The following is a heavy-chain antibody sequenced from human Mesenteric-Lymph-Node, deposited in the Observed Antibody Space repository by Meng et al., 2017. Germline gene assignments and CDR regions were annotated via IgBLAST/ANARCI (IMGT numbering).Heavy chain of an antibody. CDR2: IYYTGST. CDR3: ARSDTITLRE. J-gene: IGHJ4*02. D-gene: IGHD5-12*01. V-gene: IGHV4-4*02. Sequence: QVQLPESGPGLVKPSGTLSLTCNVSGVPIISTNWWSWVRQPPGKGLEWIGEIYYTGSTNYSPSLESRITISVDTSKNQFSLKLSSVTAADTAVYYCARSDTITLREWGPGTLVTVSS. CDR1: GVPIISTNW.